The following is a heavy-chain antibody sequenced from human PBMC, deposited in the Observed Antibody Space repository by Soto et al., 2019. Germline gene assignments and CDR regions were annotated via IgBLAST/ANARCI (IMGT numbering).Heavy chain of an antibody. CDR3: ARESGGSYGAFGI. J-gene: IGHJ3*02. D-gene: IGHD1-26*01. V-gene: IGHV4-61*08. CDR1: GGSISSGDYY. Sequence: PSETLSLTCTVSGGSISSGDYYWSWIRQPPGKGLEWIGYVYNSGSTWYNPSLNSRVTISADTSRNEFSLKLTSVTTADTAVYYCARESGGSYGAFGIWGQGTMVTVSS. CDR2: VYNSGST.